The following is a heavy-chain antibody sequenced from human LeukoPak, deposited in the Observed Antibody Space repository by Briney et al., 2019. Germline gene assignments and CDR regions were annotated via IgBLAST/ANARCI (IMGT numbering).Heavy chain of an antibody. CDR1: GYTFTGYY. D-gene: IGHD6-13*01. CDR3: ARDPGYSSTWWYWFDP. V-gene: IGHV1-2*02. J-gene: IGHJ5*02. CDR2: INPNSGGT. Sequence: ASVKVSCKASGYTFTGYYMHWVRQAPGQGLEWMGWINPNSGGTNYAQKFQGRVTMTRDTSISTAYMELSRLRSDDTAVYYCARDPGYSSTWWYWFDPWGQGTLVTVSS.